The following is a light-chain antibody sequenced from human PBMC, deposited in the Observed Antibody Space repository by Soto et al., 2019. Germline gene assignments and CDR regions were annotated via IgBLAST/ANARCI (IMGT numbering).Light chain of an antibody. V-gene: IGKV3-11*01. CDR1: QSASSY. CDR3: QQRSNWPPAWT. Sequence: EIVLTQSPATLSLSPGERATLSWRASQSASSYLAWYQQKPGQAPRLLIYDTSNRATGIPARFSGSGSGTDFTLTISSLEPEDFAVYYCQQRSNWPPAWTFGQGTNADIK. J-gene: IGKJ1*01. CDR2: DTS.